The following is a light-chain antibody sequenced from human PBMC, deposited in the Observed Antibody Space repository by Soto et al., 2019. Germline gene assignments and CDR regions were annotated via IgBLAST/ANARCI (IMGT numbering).Light chain of an antibody. CDR3: QQYNNWPPLT. J-gene: IGKJ4*01. CDR2: GAS. Sequence: EIVLMQSPGTLSLSPGERATLSCRASQSVSSNLAWYQQKPGQAPRLLIYGASTRATGIPARFSGSGSGTEFTLTISSLQSEDFAVYYCQQYNNWPPLTFGGGTKVDIK. CDR1: QSVSSN. V-gene: IGKV3D-15*01.